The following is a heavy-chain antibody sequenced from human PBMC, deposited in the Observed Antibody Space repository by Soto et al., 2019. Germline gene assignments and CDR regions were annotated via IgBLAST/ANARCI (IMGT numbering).Heavy chain of an antibody. CDR1: VFTFISHW. CDR2: IGPDGSGT. CDR3: ARDHNWSYDY. D-gene: IGHD1-1*01. Sequence: GWSLRLSCASSVFTFISHWMHWVRQVPGKGLAWVSHIGPDGSGTRYADSVQGRFTISRDNARNTLYLQMDSLRDGDTAVYYCARDHNWSYDYWGQGTLVTVSS. V-gene: IGHV3-74*01. J-gene: IGHJ4*02.